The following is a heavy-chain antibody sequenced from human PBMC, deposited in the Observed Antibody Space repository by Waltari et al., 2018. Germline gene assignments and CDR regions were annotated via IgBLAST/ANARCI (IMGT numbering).Heavy chain of an antibody. V-gene: IGHV1-69*14. CDR1: GGTFSSYA. D-gene: IGHD6-19*01. CDR2: IITIFGTT. J-gene: IGHJ4*02. CDR3: AVLAGNSGDY. Sequence: QVQLAQSGAEVKEPGSSVKVSCKGSGGTFSSYAIRWVRQAPGQGPEWMGGIITIFGTTNYAQKFQGRVTITADKSTSTAYMERSSLRSEDTAVYYCAVLAGNSGDYWGQGTLVTVSS.